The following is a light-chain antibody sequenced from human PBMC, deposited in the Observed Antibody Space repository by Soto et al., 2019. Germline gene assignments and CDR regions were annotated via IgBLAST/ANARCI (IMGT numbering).Light chain of an antibody. Sequence: QSALTQPPSASGSPGQSVAISCTGTSSDVGGYDYVSWFQQHPGKAPKLMIYEVYKRPSGVPDRFSGSKSGNTASLTVSGLQAEDEGDYYCSSFTGTNTLVFGGGTKVTVL. CDR3: SSFTGTNTLV. CDR1: SSDVGGYDY. CDR2: EVY. J-gene: IGLJ3*02. V-gene: IGLV2-8*01.